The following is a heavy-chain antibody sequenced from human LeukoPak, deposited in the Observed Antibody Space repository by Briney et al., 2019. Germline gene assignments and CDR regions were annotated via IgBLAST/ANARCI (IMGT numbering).Heavy chain of an antibody. D-gene: IGHD5-18*01. V-gene: IGHV4-34*01. Sequence: SETLSLTCAVYGGSFSGYYWSWIRQPPGKGLEWIGEINHSGSTNYNPSLKSRVTISVDTSKNQFSLKLSSMTAADTAVYYCARLSTATAYFVFDYWGQGTLVTVSS. CDR3: ARLSTATAYFVFDY. J-gene: IGHJ4*02. CDR2: INHSGST. CDR1: GGSFSGYY.